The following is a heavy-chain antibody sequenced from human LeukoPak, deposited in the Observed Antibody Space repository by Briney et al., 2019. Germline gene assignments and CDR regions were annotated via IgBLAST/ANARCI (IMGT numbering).Heavy chain of an antibody. D-gene: IGHD2-21*01. J-gene: IGHJ6*03. Sequence: PGGSLRLSCAASGFTFSSYAMSWVRQAPGKGLEWVANIKQDGSEKYYVDSVKGRFTISRDNARNSLYLQMNSLRAEDTAVYYCARDIVVVIALMDVWGRGTTVTVSS. CDR3: ARDIVVVIALMDV. CDR2: IKQDGSEK. CDR1: GFTFSSYA. V-gene: IGHV3-7*01.